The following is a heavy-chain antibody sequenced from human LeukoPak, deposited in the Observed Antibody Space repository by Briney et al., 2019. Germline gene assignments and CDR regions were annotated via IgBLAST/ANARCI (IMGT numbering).Heavy chain of an antibody. V-gene: IGHV3-64D*06. CDR2: ISSNGDST. J-gene: IGHJ4*02. D-gene: IGHD3-22*01. Sequence: GGSLRPSCSASGFTFSSYAMHWVRQAPGKGLEYVSAISSNGDSTYYADSVKGRFTISRDNSKNTLYLQMSSLRAEDTAVYYCVKGLRYYDSSDTFDYWGQGTLVTVSS. CDR1: GFTFSSYA. CDR3: VKGLRYYDSSDTFDY.